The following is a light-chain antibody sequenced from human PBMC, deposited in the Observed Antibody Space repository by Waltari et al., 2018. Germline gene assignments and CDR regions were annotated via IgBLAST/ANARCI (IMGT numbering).Light chain of an antibody. CDR3: YSAADNNLGV. CDR2: KDN. CDR1: VLAKKY. J-gene: IGLJ3*02. V-gene: IGLV3-27*01. Sequence: SYELTQPSSVSVPPGQTATIPCSGDVLAKKYSRWFQQKPGQAPGLLIYKDNERPSGIPERFSGSSSGTTVTLTISGAQVEDEADYYCYSAADNNLGVFGGGTKLTVL.